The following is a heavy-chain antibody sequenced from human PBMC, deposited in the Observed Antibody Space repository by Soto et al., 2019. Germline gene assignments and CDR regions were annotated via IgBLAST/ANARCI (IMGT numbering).Heavy chain of an antibody. CDR3: VKDGAVTFSGWVLDY. J-gene: IGHJ4*02. CDR2: MSFNGGDT. CDR1: GFPFSRFA. V-gene: IGHV3-64D*06. D-gene: IGHD4-4*01. Sequence: GGSLRLSCSASGFPFSRFAIHWVRPAPGKGLVYVAGMSFNGGDTYYADSVKGRFSISRYNSKNTVYLQMSSLRAEDTAVYYCVKDGAVTFSGWVLDYGGQGTSVTVSS.